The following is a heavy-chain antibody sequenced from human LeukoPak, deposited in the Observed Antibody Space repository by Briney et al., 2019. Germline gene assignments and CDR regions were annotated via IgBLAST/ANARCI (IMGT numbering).Heavy chain of an antibody. CDR3: ARRTTLTYQLPGSYFDY. J-gene: IGHJ4*02. V-gene: IGHV4-34*01. CDR2: TNHSGST. Sequence: SETLSLTCAVYGGSFSGYYWSWIRQPPGKGLEWIGETNHSGSTNYNPSLKSRVTISVDTSKNQFSLKLSSVTAADTAVYYCARRTTLTYQLPGSYFDYWGQGTLVTVSS. CDR1: GGSFSGYY. D-gene: IGHD2-2*01.